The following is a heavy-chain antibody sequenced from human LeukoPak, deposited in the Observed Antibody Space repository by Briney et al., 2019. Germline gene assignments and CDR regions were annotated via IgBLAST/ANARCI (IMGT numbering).Heavy chain of an antibody. Sequence: GGSLRLSCVASGFTFSSYAMSWVRQAPGKGLEWVSAISGSGGSTYYADSVKGRFTISRDNSKNTLYLQMNSLRAEDTAVYYCVKGSSGYYEYYFDYWGQGTLVTVSS. CDR1: GFTFSSYA. CDR2: ISGSGGST. CDR3: VKGSSGYYEYYFDY. D-gene: IGHD3-22*01. J-gene: IGHJ4*02. V-gene: IGHV3-23*01.